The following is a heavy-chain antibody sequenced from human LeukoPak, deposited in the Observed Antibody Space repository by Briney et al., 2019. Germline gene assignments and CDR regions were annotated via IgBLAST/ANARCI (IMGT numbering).Heavy chain of an antibody. CDR3: ARGKRGYSYGYVVRDRYYFDY. D-gene: IGHD5-18*01. V-gene: IGHV4-39*07. CDR2: IYYSGST. Sequence: PSETLSLTCTVSGGSISSSSYYWGWIRQPPGKGLEWIGSIYYSGSTYYNPSPKSRVTISVDTSKNQFSLKLSSVTAADTAVYYCARGKRGYSYGYVVRDRYYFDYWGQGTLITVSS. CDR1: GGSISSSSYY. J-gene: IGHJ4*02.